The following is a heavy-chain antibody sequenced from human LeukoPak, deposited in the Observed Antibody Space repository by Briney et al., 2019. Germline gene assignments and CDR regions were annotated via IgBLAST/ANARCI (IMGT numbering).Heavy chain of an antibody. Sequence: SVKVSCKASGGTFSSYAISWVRQAPGQGLEWMGRIIPILGIANYAQKFQGRVTITADKSTSTAYMELSSLRSDDTAVYYCARDSSYGSGSYTAFDIWGQGTMVTVSS. CDR3: ARDSSYGSGSYTAFDI. J-gene: IGHJ3*02. CDR1: GGTFSSYA. V-gene: IGHV1-69*04. D-gene: IGHD3-10*01. CDR2: IIPILGIA.